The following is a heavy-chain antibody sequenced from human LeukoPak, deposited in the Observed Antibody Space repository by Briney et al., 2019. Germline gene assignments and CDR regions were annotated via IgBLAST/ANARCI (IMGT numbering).Heavy chain of an antibody. CDR1: GFTFSRYA. J-gene: IGHJ4*02. D-gene: IGHD1-26*01. CDR3: VKDVGGSYAFDY. Sequence: GGSLRLSGSASGFTFSRYAMHWVRQAPGKGLEYVSGINDNGGRTHYGDSVKGRFSISRDNSKNTLHLQMSTLRAEDTALYYCVKDVGGSYAFDYWGQGILVTVAS. V-gene: IGHV3-64D*09. CDR2: INDNGGRT.